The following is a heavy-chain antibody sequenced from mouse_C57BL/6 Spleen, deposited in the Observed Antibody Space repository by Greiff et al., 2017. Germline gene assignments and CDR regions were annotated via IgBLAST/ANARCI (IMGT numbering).Heavy chain of an antibody. CDR1: GFNIKDDY. CDR2: IDPENGDT. D-gene: IGHD2-5*01. J-gene: IGHJ2*01. V-gene: IGHV14-4*01. Sequence: EVHLVESGAELVRPGASVKLSCTASGFNIKDDYMHWVKQRPEQGLEWIGWIDPENGDTEYASKFQGKATITADTSSNTAYLQLSSLTSEDTAVYYCTKSNYPYYFDYWGQGTTLTVSS. CDR3: TKSNYPYYFDY.